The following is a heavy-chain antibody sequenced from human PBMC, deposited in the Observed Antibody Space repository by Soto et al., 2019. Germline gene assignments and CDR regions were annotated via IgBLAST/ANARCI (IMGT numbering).Heavy chain of an antibody. D-gene: IGHD2-21*01. CDR2: MHYSGNA. CDR1: GDSITENF. CDR3: ARGRDVSGDRFKGHLFDS. Sequence: PSGTLSLTCVVSGDSITENFWTWFRQSPGKGLEWIGLMHYSGNANYNPSLKSRVSMSTDTSKNHFSLNLSSVTAADTAVYYCARGRDVSGDRFKGHLFDSWGQGAPVTVSS. J-gene: IGHJ1*01. V-gene: IGHV4-59*01.